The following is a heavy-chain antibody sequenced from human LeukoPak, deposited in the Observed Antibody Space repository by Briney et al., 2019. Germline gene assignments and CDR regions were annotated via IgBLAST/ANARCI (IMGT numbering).Heavy chain of an antibody. CDR1: GASISRYY. CDR2: IHYSGGT. D-gene: IGHD2-2*01. Sequence: SETLSLTCTVSGASISRYYWSWIRQPPGKGLEWIGYIHYSGGTNYNASLKSRVAITLDTSKNQFSLRLRSVTAADTALYFCAGGGYCSSSSCLAPLFDWWGQGTLVTVSS. CDR3: AGGGYCSSSSCLAPLFDW. V-gene: IGHV4-59*01. J-gene: IGHJ4*02.